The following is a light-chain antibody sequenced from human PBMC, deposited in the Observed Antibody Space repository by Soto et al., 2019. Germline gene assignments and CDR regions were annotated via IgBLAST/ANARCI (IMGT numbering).Light chain of an antibody. V-gene: IGKV1-5*03. CDR3: QHQSYR. Sequence: DIQMTQSRSTLSASVGDRVTITCRATQSISKWLAWYQQKPGKAPKLLIYEASSLDSGVPSRFSGSGSGTEFSLTISSLQPDDFATYYCQHQSYRLGQGTRLEIK. CDR1: QSISKW. J-gene: IGKJ2*03. CDR2: EAS.